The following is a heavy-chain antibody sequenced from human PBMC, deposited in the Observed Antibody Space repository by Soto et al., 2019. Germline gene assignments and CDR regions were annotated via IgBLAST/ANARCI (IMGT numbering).Heavy chain of an antibody. Sequence: GGSLRLSCAASGFTFSDYYMSWIRPAPGKGLEWVSYISSSSSYTNYADSVKGRFTISRDNAKNSLYLQMNSLRAEDTAVYYCARGLGDFWSGYQFDYWGQGTLVTVSS. D-gene: IGHD3-3*01. CDR1: GFTFSDYY. J-gene: IGHJ4*02. V-gene: IGHV3-11*06. CDR3: ARGLGDFWSGYQFDY. CDR2: ISSSSSYT.